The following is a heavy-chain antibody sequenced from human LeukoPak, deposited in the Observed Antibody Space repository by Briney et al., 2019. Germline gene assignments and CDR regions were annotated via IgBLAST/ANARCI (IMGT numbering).Heavy chain of an antibody. CDR1: GYTFTSYY. CDR3: AGLLRYYYGSGSYPYFSPDY. D-gene: IGHD3-10*01. J-gene: IGHJ4*02. V-gene: IGHV1-46*01. Sequence: RRASVKVSCKASGYTFTSYYMHWVRQAPGQGLGWMGIISPSGGSTSYAQKFQGRVTMTRDMSTSTAYMELSRLRSDDTAVYYCAGLLRYYYGSGSYPYFSPDYWGQGTLVTVSS. CDR2: ISPSGGST.